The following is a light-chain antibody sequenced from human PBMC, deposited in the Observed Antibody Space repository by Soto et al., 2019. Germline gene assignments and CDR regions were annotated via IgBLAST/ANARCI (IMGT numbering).Light chain of an antibody. Sequence: QSVLTQPPSASGTPGQRVTISCSGSSSKIGSHRVNWYQQLPGTAPKLLIYNNNQRPLGVPDRFSGSKSGTSVSLAISGLQSEDEADYYCAAWDDSLNGVVVGGGSKLTVL. CDR1: SSKIGSHR. J-gene: IGLJ2*01. CDR3: AAWDDSLNGVV. CDR2: NNN. V-gene: IGLV1-44*01.